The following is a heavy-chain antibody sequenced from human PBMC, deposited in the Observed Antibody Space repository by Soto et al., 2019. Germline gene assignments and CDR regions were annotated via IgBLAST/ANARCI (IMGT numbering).Heavy chain of an antibody. CDR1: SDSMNSGGYY. V-gene: IGHV4-31*03. Sequence: PSETLSLTCSVSSDSMNSGGYYWSWIRQHPGKGLEWIGYIYSNGDTYYNPSLKSRVTISVDTSKNQFSLNLTSVTAADTAVYYCARRGGSSSGYYYYAMDVWGQGTTVT. CDR3: ARRGGSSSGYYYYAMDV. D-gene: IGHD6-6*01. CDR2: IYSNGDT. J-gene: IGHJ6*02.